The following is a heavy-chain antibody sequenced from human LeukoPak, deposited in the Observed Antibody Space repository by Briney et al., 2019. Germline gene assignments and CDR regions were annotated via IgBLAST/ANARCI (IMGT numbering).Heavy chain of an antibody. CDR3: ARAQPLRKKHYMDV. Sequence: SETLSLTCAVSGYSISSGYYWGWIRQPPGKGLEWIGSIYHSGSTYYNPSLKSRVTISVDTSKNQFSLKLSSVTAADTAVYYCARAQPLRKKHYMDVWGKGTTVTVSS. V-gene: IGHV4-38-2*01. D-gene: IGHD3-3*01. CDR1: GYSISSGYY. CDR2: IYHSGST. J-gene: IGHJ6*03.